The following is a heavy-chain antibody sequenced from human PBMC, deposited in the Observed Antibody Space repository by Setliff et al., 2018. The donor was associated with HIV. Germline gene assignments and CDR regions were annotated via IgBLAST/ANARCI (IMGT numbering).Heavy chain of an antibody. CDR2: VSHSAGT. Sequence: SETLSLTCNVSPGSITVYYWTWVRQPPGRGLEWIGYVSHSAGTSYNPSLNSRVTMSVDPSRDQFSLKLSSVTAADTAVYYCARHRGNSSGGPGEIDYWGQGTLVTVSS. CDR3: ARHRGNSSGGPGEIDY. D-gene: IGHD3-10*01. CDR1: PGSITVYY. V-gene: IGHV4-59*08. J-gene: IGHJ4*02.